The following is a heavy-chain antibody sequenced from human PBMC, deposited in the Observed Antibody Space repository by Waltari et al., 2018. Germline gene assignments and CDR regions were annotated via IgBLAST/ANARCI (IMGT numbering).Heavy chain of an antibody. D-gene: IGHD3-3*01. Sequence: QVQLVESGGGVVQPGMSLRLSCAASAFSFSTYAMHWVRQAPGKGLDWLAVISFDESNEYYADSVKGRFTISKDSSKNTLYLQMSSLRADDTAVYYCAKGGHYDFWSGYYMDVWGKGTTVTVSS. CDR2: ISFDESNE. CDR3: AKGGHYDFWSGYYMDV. J-gene: IGHJ6*03. CDR1: AFSFSTYA. V-gene: IGHV3-30*18.